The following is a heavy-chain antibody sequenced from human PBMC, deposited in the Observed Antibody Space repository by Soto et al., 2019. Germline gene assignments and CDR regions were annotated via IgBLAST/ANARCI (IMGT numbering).Heavy chain of an antibody. D-gene: IGHD2-8*01. CDR2: IFFTGST. CDR3: TRDRDVSGCNVSGMDV. Sequence: QVQLQESGPGLVKPSQTLSLTCTVSGGTINSADYYWSWIRQPPGKGLEWVAYIFFTGSTSYNPSLRRRLALSLGTSKDPFPLRLSSVTAADTVVYICTRDRDVSGCNVSGMDVWRQGTTVTVSS. CDR1: GGTINSADYY. J-gene: IGHJ6*02. V-gene: IGHV4-30-4*01.